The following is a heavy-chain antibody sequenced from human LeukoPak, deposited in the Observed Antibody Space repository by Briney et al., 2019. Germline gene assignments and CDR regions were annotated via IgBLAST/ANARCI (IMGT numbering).Heavy chain of an antibody. J-gene: IGHJ4*02. Sequence: GGSLRLSCAASGFTFNHYGMHWVRQAPGKGLEWVAFIRYDASDKYYADSVKGRFTISRDNSKNTLYLQMHSLRAEDTAVYYCARAGNTRFDYWGQGTLVTVSS. CDR1: GFTFNHYG. V-gene: IGHV3-30*02. D-gene: IGHD2/OR15-2a*01. CDR3: ARAGNTRFDY. CDR2: IRYDASDK.